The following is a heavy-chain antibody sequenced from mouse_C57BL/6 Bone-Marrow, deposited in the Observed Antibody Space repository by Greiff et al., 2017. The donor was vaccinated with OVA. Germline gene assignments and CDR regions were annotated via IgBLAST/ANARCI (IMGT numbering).Heavy chain of an antibody. V-gene: IGHV5-17*01. D-gene: IGHD1-1*01. Sequence: EVMLVESGGGLVKPGGSLKLSCAASGFTFSDYGMHWVRQAPEKGLEWVAYISSGSSTIYYADTVKGRFTISRDNAKNTLFLQMTSLRSEDTAMYYCAREAFSTTAHFDYWGKGTTLTVSS. CDR3: AREAFSTTAHFDY. CDR2: ISSGSSTI. CDR1: GFTFSDYG. J-gene: IGHJ2*01.